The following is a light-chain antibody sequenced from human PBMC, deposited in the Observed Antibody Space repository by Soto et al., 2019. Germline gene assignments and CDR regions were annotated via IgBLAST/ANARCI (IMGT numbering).Light chain of an antibody. J-gene: IGKJ1*01. CDR1: QSINSW. CDR3: HHYET. Sequence: DIQMTQSPSTLAASVGDRVAITCRASQSINSWLAWYQWAPGKAPKLLIYDASSLEDGVSSRFSGSGSGTEFTLPIRTLETADFTVYYCHHYETFGQGTKVDIK. V-gene: IGKV1-5*01. CDR2: DAS.